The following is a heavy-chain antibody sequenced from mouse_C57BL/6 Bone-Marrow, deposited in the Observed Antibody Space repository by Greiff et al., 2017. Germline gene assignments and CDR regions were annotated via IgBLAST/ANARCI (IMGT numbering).Heavy chain of an antibody. V-gene: IGHV5-4*03. D-gene: IGHD4-1*01. CDR2: ISDGGSYT. J-gene: IGHJ1*03. CDR3: ASNWVYWYFDV. Sequence: EVKVVDSGGGLVKPGGSLKLSCAASGFTFSSYAMSWVRQTPEKRLEWVATISDGGSYTYYPDNVKGRFTISRDNAKNNLYLQMSHLKSEDTAMYYCASNWVYWYFDVWGTGTTVTVSS. CDR1: GFTFSSYA.